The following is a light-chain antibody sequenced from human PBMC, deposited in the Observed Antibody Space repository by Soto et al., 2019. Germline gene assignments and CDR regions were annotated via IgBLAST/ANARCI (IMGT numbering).Light chain of an antibody. CDR2: DAT. V-gene: IGKV1-5*01. CDR3: QPYNSFSGT. CDR1: QTISSW. J-gene: IGKJ1*01. Sequence: DIQTTPSPSTLSASVGDRVTITCRPSQTISSWLAWYQQQPGKAPKLLIYDATSLESGVPSRFSGRGSGTQFNLTISSLQPDDFATYYCQPYNSFSGTFGPGTKVDIK.